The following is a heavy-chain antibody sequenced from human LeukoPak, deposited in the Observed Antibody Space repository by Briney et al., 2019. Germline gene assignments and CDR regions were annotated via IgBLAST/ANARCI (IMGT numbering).Heavy chain of an antibody. CDR3: AKGPLRGTAAAIDY. D-gene: IGHD2-2*01. J-gene: IGHJ4*02. Sequence: PGGSLRLSCAASGFTFSSHSMNWVRQAPGKGLEWVAVISYDGRNKHYPDSVKGRFTISRDISTDTLWLQMDSLRTEDTAVYYCAKGPLRGTAAAIDYWGQGTLVTVSS. V-gene: IGHV3-30*18. CDR1: GFTFSSHS. CDR2: ISYDGRNK.